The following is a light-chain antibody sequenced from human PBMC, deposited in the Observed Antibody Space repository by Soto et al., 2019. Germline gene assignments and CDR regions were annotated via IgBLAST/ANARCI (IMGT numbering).Light chain of an antibody. CDR1: QGISNY. Sequence: DIQLTQSPSFLSASVGDRVTITCRASQGISNYLAWYQQEPGKAPKLLIHTASTLPSGVPSRFSGGGSGTDFTLTISSLQPEDFAAYYCQQRHSYPLTFGQGTRLEMK. V-gene: IGKV1-9*01. J-gene: IGKJ5*01. CDR3: QQRHSYPLT. CDR2: TAS.